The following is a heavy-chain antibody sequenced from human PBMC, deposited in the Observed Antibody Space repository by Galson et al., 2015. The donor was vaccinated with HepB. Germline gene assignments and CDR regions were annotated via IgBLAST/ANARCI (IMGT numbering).Heavy chain of an antibody. CDR3: ARALRDIVVVPAASNWFDP. CDR1: GGSISGYY. V-gene: IGHV4-30-4*08. D-gene: IGHD2-2*01. J-gene: IGHJ5*02. CDR2: ICYSGST. Sequence: TLSLTCTVSGGSISGYYWSWIRQPPGKGLEWIGYICYSGSTYYNPSLKSRVTISVDTSKNQFSLKLSSVTAADTAVYYCARALRDIVVVPAASNWFDPWGQGTLVTVSS.